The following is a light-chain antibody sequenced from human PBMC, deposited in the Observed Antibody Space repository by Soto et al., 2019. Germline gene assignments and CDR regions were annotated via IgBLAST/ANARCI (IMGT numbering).Light chain of an antibody. CDR1: QSISSW. CDR3: QQYNSYSLT. J-gene: IGKJ4*01. Sequence: DIQMTQSPSTLSASVRDRVTITCRASQSISSWLAWYQQKPGKAPKILIYKASSLESGVPSRFSGSGSGTEFTLTISSLQPDDFATYYCQQYNSYSLTFGGGTKVDIK. V-gene: IGKV1-5*03. CDR2: KAS.